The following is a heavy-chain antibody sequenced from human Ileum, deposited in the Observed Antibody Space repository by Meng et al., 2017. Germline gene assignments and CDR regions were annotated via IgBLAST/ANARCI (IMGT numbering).Heavy chain of an antibody. J-gene: IGHJ5*02. CDR2: IYSTGTT. V-gene: IGHV4-39*07. CDR1: GGSISSTPTVYS. CDR3: ARQPTGYPNWFDP. Sequence: QLKFQASAPGLLKPWATLSLTCLVSGGSISSTPTVYSWGWIRQPPGKGLEWIGSIYSTGTTYYNPSLESRVTISRDTSKNQFSLKLTSVTAADTAVYYCARQPTGYPNWFDPWGQGTLVTVSS. D-gene: IGHD3-9*01.